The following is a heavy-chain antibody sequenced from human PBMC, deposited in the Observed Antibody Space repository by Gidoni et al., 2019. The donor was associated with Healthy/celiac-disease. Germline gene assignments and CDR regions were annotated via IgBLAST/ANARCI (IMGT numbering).Heavy chain of an antibody. CDR1: GGSISSGGYS. V-gene: IGHV4-30-4*07. D-gene: IGHD3-22*01. CDR3: ARGDYYDSSGYYGGAYYFDY. J-gene: IGHJ4*02. Sequence: QVQLQESGPGLVKPSQTLSLTCAVSGGSISSGGYSWSWIRQPPGKGLEWIGYIYYSGSTYYNPSLKSRVTISVDTSKNQFSLKLSSVTAADTAVYYCARGDYYDSSGYYGGAYYFDYWGQGTLVTVSS. CDR2: IYYSGST.